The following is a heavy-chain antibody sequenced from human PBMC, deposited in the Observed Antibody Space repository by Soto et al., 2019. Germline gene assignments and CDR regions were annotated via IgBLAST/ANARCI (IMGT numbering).Heavy chain of an antibody. CDR1: GFTYSTYT. J-gene: IGHJ6*02. D-gene: IGHD2-15*01. V-gene: IGHV3-30-3*01. Sequence: GGSLRLSCAASGFTYSTYTMHWVRQAPGKGLEWVAVISYNGSNKYYADSVKGRFTISRDNSKNTLYLQMNSLRAEDTAVYYCARTGLLHGMDVWGQGTTVTVSS. CDR3: ARTGLLHGMDV. CDR2: ISYNGSNK.